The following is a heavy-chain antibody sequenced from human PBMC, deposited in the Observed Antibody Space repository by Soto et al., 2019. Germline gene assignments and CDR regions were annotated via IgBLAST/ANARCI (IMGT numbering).Heavy chain of an antibody. CDR3: TRGDY. J-gene: IGHJ4*01. CDR2: VSYTGGT. CDR1: GESITSLGSY. Sequence: QVHLQESGPGLVKPSQTLSLPFSVSGESITSLGSYWTCVRQPPGKGLEWIGFVSYTGGTFYNSALSSRVTISRHTSQNQFFRDVKSVTVADTAMYFCTRGDYWGHGVLVTVSS. V-gene: IGHV4-31*03.